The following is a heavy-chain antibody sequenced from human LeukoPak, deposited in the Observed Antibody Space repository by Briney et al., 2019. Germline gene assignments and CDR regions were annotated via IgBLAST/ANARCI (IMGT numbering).Heavy chain of an antibody. CDR1: GYSFTSYW. J-gene: IGHJ4*02. CDR3: ARHGAYSSGWYAEY. D-gene: IGHD6-19*01. V-gene: IGHV5-51*01. CDR2: IYLGDSDT. Sequence: GESLKISCKGSGYSFTSYWIAWVRQMPGKGLEWMGIIYLGDSDTRYSPSFQGQVTISADKSISTAYPQWSSLKASDTAMYFCARHGAYSSGWYAEYWGQGTLVTVSS.